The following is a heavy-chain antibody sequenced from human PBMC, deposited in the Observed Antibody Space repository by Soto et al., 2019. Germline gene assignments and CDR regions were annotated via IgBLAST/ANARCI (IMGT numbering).Heavy chain of an antibody. Sequence: GGSLRLSCAASGFTFSSYAMSWVRQAPGKGLEWVSAISGSGGSTYYADSVKGRFTISRDNSKNTLYLQMNSLRAEDTAVYYCAKALETTGYYYYYGMDVWGQGTTVTVSS. CDR1: GFTFSSYA. CDR3: AKALETTGYYYYYGMDV. J-gene: IGHJ6*02. CDR2: ISGSGGST. D-gene: IGHD4-17*01. V-gene: IGHV3-23*01.